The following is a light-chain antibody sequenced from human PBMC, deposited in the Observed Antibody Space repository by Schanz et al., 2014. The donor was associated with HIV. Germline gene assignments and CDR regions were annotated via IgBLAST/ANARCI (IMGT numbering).Light chain of an antibody. CDR1: QSVNRW. V-gene: IGKV1-5*03. J-gene: IGKJ1*01. CDR2: QAS. Sequence: DIPMTQSPSTLSASVGDRVTITCRASQSVNRWLAWYQQKPGKAPKLLIYQASYLETGVPSRFSGSGSGTDFTLTISSLQPEDLGTYYCQQTDSFPLTFGQGTRVEIK. CDR3: QQTDSFPLT.